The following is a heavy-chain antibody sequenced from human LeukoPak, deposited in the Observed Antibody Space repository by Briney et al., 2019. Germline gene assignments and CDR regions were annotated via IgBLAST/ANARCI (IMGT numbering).Heavy chain of an antibody. Sequence: ASVKVSCKASGSTFTGYYMHWVRQAPGQGLEWMGWINPNSGGTNYAQKFQGRVTMTRDTSISTAYMELSRLRSDDTAVYYCARVQGYCSSTSCYPDTNFDYWGQGTLVTVSS. CDR1: GSTFTGYY. D-gene: IGHD2-2*01. CDR2: INPNSGGT. CDR3: ARVQGYCSSTSCYPDTNFDY. J-gene: IGHJ4*02. V-gene: IGHV1-2*02.